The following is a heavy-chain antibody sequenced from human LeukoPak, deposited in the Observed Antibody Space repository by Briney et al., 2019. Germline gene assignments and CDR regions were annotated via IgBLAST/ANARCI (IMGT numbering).Heavy chain of an antibody. CDR3: ARRILGDSGWTFDS. Sequence: KTSETLSLTCTVSGGYISSSRYYWGWIRQPPGKGLEWIGSVYYSGSTYYNPSLKSRVTISVDTSNNQFSLKLPSVTAADTAVYYCARRILGDSGWTFDSWGQGALVTVSS. CDR1: GGYISSSRYY. J-gene: IGHJ4*02. CDR2: VYYSGST. D-gene: IGHD6-19*01. V-gene: IGHV4-39*01.